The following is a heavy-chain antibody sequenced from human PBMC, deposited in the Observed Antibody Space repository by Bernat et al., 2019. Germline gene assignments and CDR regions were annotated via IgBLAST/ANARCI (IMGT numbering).Heavy chain of an antibody. D-gene: IGHD2-2*02. CDR3: ARGAGYCSSTSCYTPYFDY. CDR1: GGSFSDHY. J-gene: IGHJ4*02. CDR2: IYYSGST. Sequence: QVQLKQWGAGPLNPSETLSLTCAVYGGSFSDHYWSWIRQPPGKGLEWIGYIYYSGSTYYNPSLKSRVTISVDTSKNQFSLKLSSVTAADTAVYYCARGAGYCSSTSCYTPYFDYWGQGTLVTVSS. V-gene: IGHV4-34*01.